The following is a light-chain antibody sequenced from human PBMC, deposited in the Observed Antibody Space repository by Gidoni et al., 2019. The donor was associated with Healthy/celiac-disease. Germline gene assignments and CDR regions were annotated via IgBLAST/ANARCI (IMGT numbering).Light chain of an antibody. J-gene: IGLJ2*01. Sequence: SYELTQPPSVSVSPGQTASITCPGDKLGDKYACWYQQKPGQSPVLVIYQDSKRPSGIPERFSGSNSGNTATLTISGTQAMDEADYYCQAWDSSTSVVFGGGTKLTV. CDR3: QAWDSSTSVV. CDR1: KLGDKY. V-gene: IGLV3-1*01. CDR2: QDS.